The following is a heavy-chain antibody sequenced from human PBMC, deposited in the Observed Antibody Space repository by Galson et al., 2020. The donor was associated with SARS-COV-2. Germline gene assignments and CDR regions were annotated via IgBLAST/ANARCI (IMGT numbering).Heavy chain of an antibody. CDR3: ARQGVLRYFDWLLSPGWFDP. CDR2: IYYSGST. J-gene: IGHJ5*02. Sequence: SETLSLTCTVSGGSISSSRYYWGWIRQPPGKGLEWIGSIYYSGSTYYNPSLKSRVTISVDTSKNQFSLKLSSVTAADTAVYYCARQGVLRYFDWLLSPGWFDPWGQGTLVTVSS. CDR1: GGSISSSRYY. D-gene: IGHD3-9*01. V-gene: IGHV4-39*01.